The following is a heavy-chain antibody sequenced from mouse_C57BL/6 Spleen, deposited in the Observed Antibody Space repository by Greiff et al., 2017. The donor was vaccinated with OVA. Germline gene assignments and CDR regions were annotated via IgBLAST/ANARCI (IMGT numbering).Heavy chain of an antibody. D-gene: IGHD1-1*01. Sequence: QVQLQQSGAELAKPGASVKLSCKASGYTFTSYWMHWVKQRPGQGLEWIGYINPSSGYTKYNQKFKDKATLTADKSSSTAYMQLSSLTYEDSAVDYCARNYYGSSYEEDYFDYWGQGTTLTVSS. J-gene: IGHJ2*01. CDR3: ARNYYGSSYEEDYFDY. CDR2: INPSSGYT. CDR1: GYTFTSYW. V-gene: IGHV1-7*01.